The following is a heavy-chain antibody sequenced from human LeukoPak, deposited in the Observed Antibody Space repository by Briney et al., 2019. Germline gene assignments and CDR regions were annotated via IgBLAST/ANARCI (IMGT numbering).Heavy chain of an antibody. CDR3: ASMVRDGSLVYYFDY. CDR2: INPNSGGT. V-gene: IGHV1-2*06. Sequence: ASVKVSCTASGYTFTNYPMNWVRQAPGQGLEWMGRINPNSGGTNYAQKFQGRVTMTRDTSISTAYMELSRLRSDDTAVYYCASMVRDGSLVYYFDYWGQGTLVTVSS. J-gene: IGHJ4*02. D-gene: IGHD3-10*01. CDR1: GYTFTNYP.